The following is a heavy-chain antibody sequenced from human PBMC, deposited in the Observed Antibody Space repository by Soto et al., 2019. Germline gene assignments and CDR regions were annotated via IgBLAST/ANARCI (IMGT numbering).Heavy chain of an antibody. Sequence: GASVKVSCKASGYTFTSYDINWVRQATGQGLEWMGWMNPNSGNTGYAQKFQGRVTMTRNTSISTAYMELSSLRSEDTAVYYCARFFASSTTDNWFDPWGQGTLVTVSS. CDR2: MNPNSGNT. J-gene: IGHJ5*02. V-gene: IGHV1-8*01. CDR3: ARFFASSTTDNWFDP. CDR1: GYTFTSYD. D-gene: IGHD2-2*01.